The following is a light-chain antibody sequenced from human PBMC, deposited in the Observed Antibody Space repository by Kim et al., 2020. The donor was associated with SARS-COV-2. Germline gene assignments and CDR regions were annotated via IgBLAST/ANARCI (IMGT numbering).Light chain of an antibody. CDR1: KLGDKY. V-gene: IGLV3-1*01. J-gene: IGLJ1*01. Sequence: SYELTQPPSVSVSPGQTASITCSGDKLGDKYACWYQQKPGQSPVLVIYQDSKRPSGIPERFSGSNSGNTATLTISGTQAMDGADYYCQAWDSSTFYVFGTGTQLTVL. CDR2: QDS. CDR3: QAWDSSTFYV.